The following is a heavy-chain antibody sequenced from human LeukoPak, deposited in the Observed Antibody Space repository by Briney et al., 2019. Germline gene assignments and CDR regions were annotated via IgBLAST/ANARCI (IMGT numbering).Heavy chain of an antibody. D-gene: IGHD3-22*01. CDR3: AKEVYYYDSSGYYPPNSLDY. Sequence: PGGSLRLSCAASGFTYSSYSMNWVRQDPGKGLEWVSYISSSSSTIYYADSVKGRFTISRDNAKNSLYLQMNSLRAEDTAVYYCAKEVYYYDSSGYYPPNSLDYWGQGTLVTVSS. CDR1: GFTYSSYS. J-gene: IGHJ4*02. V-gene: IGHV3-48*01. CDR2: ISSSSSTI.